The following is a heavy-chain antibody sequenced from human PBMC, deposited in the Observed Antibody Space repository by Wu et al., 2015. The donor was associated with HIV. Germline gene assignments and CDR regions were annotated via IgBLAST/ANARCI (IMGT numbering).Heavy chain of an antibody. CDR3: AGGGGRTAMDPFDF. D-gene: IGHD5-18*01. V-gene: IGHV1-69*15. J-gene: IGHJ4*02. CDR2: LIPMYGAA. Sequence: QLVQSEAEVKKPGSSVKVSCKASGGTFSSYAISWVRQAPGQGLEWMGRLIPMYGAADYAQKFQGRVTITADVSTNTAYMVVNSLTSDDTAVYYCAGGGGRTAMDPFDFWGQGTLVTVSS. CDR1: GGTFSSYA.